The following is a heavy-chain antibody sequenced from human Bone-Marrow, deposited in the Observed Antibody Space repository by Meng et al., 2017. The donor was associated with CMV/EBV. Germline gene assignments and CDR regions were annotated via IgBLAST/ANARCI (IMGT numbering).Heavy chain of an antibody. J-gene: IGHJ4*02. CDR3: AKGPIVVVTYFDY. CDR2: ISSSGSTI. Sequence: GESLKISCAASGFTFTNAWMSWIRQAPGKGLEWVSYISSSGSTIYYADSVKGRFTISRDNAKNSLYLQMNSLRAEDTAVYYCAKGPIVVVTYFDYWGQGTLVTVSS. CDR1: GFTFTNAW. D-gene: IGHD2-2*01. V-gene: IGHV3-11*04.